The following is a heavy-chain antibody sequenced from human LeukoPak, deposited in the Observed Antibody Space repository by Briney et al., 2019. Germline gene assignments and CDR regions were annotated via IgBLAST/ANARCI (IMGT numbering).Heavy chain of an antibody. CDR3: ARDLRIAAAGLYYYYGMDV. V-gene: IGHV4-34*01. CDR1: GGSLSGYY. D-gene: IGHD6-13*01. CDR2: INHSGST. J-gene: IGHJ6*02. Sequence: SETLSLTCAVYGGSLSGYYWSWIRQPPGKGLEWIGEINHSGSTNYNPSLKSRVTISVDTSKNQFSLKLSSVTAADTAVYYCARDLRIAAAGLYYYYGMDVWGQGTTVTVSS.